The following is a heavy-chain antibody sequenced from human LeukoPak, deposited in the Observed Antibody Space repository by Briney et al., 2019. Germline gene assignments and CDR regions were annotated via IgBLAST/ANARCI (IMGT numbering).Heavy chain of an antibody. CDR1: GFTFSTYS. V-gene: IGHV3-48*01. D-gene: IGHD3-10*01. CDR2: ISDSGAM. J-gene: IGHJ4*02. Sequence: GGSLRLSCAASGFTFSTYSMKWVRQAPGKGLEWVSYISDSGAMYYADSVRGRFTISRENAQNSLFLQMNSLRAEDTAVYYCARVRRGESGVDYWGQGTLVTVSS. CDR3: ARVRRGESGVDY.